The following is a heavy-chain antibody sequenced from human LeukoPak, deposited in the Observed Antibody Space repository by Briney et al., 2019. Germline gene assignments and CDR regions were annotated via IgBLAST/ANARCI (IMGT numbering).Heavy chain of an antibody. D-gene: IGHD3-3*01. CDR2: IYTSGST. CDR3: ARARITIFGVGTFDY. V-gene: IGHV4-4*07. Sequence: SETLSLTCTVSGGPISSYYWSWIRQPAGRGLESIGRIYTSGSTNYNPSLKSRVTMSVDTSKNQFSLKLSSVTAADTAVYYCARARITIFGVGTFDYWGQGTLVTVSS. J-gene: IGHJ4*02. CDR1: GGPISSYY.